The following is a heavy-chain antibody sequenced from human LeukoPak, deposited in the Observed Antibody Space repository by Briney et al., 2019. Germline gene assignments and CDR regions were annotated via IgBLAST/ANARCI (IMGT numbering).Heavy chain of an antibody. CDR1: GYTFSSYH. J-gene: IGHJ4*02. CDR3: ARAWESIAGYYFDY. Sequence: ASVKVSCKASGYTFSSYHIHWVRQAPGQGLEWLGKINPSFNPGVDVTSYAQKFQGRVTMTRDTSTNTVYMELSSLRSEDTAVYYCARAWESIAGYYFDYWGQGTLVTVSS. CDR2: INPSFNPGVDVT. D-gene: IGHD1-26*01. V-gene: IGHV1-46*01.